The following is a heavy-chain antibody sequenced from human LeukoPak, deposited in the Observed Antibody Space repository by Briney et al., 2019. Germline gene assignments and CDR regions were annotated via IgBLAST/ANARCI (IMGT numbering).Heavy chain of an antibody. V-gene: IGHV4-59*08. CDR3: ARQPVGGYYFDY. D-gene: IGHD6-19*01. CDR1: GGSVTNYY. J-gene: IGHJ4*02. CDR2: IYYTGGA. Sequence: SETLSLTCTVSGGSVTNYYWSWLPPPPGKGLEWIAYIYYTGGANAHYNPSRRSRATISFHTSDNQVSLKRSSVTDADTAVYYCARQPVGGYYFDYWGGGTVVRVSS.